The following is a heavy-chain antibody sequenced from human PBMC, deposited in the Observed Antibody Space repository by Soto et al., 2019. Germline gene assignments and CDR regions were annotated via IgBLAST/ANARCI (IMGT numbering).Heavy chain of an antibody. CDR1: GYTFTNYA. Sequence: QVQLVQSGAEVKKPGASVKVSCKASGYTFTNYAMHCVLQAPEQRLEWLGWIHAGNGDTKYSQKCQGRVTITRDTSANTAYMELRRLRSEDTAVYYCARAPRSSGFYYYDMDVWGQGTTVTVSS. CDR2: IHAGNGDT. CDR3: ARAPRSSGFYYYDMDV. D-gene: IGHD7-27*01. J-gene: IGHJ6*02. V-gene: IGHV1-3*01.